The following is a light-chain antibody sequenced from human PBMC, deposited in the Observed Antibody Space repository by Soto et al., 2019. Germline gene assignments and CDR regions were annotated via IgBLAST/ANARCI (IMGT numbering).Light chain of an antibody. Sequence: ELVLTQSPGTLSLSPGERATLSCRASQSVRNNYLAWYQQRPGQAPRLLIYGASQRATGIPDRFSGSGSGTDFTLTISRLEPEDFAVYYCQHYSYSPQFTSDPGTKVDIK. CDR3: QHYSYSPQFT. V-gene: IGKV3-20*01. CDR1: QSVRNNY. CDR2: GAS. J-gene: IGKJ3*01.